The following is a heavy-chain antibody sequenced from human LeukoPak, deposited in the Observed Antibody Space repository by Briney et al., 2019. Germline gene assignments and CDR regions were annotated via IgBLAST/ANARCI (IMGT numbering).Heavy chain of an antibody. V-gene: IGHV3-23*01. CDR1: RFTFSPYA. Sequence: GGSLRLSCAPSRFTFSPYAMSWGRQAPGKGVEWFSGITGGVTTTYYAESVKGRFTVSRDNSKNTLYLHMNSLRVDDTAVSHCANLVPMNSYDSRGHYPTVDYWGQGTLVTVSS. CDR2: ITGGVTTT. D-gene: IGHD3-22*01. J-gene: IGHJ4*02. CDR3: ANLVPMNSYDSRGHYPTVDY.